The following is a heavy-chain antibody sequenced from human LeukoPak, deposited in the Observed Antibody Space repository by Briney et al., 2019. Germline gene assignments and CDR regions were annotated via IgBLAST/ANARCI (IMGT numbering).Heavy chain of an antibody. V-gene: IGHV1-2*02. Sequence: ASVKVSCKASGYTFTGYYMHWVRQAPGQGLEWMGWINPNSGGTNYAQKFQGRVTMTRDTSISTAYMELSRLRSDDTAVYYCARVGVGGVITYYFDYWGQGTLVTVSS. CDR3: ARVGVGGVITYYFDY. CDR1: GYTFTGYY. D-gene: IGHD3-16*02. CDR2: INPNSGGT. J-gene: IGHJ4*02.